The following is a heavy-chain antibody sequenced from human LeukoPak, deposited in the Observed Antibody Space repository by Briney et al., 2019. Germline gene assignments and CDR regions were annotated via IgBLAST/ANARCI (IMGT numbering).Heavy chain of an antibody. J-gene: IGHJ1*01. Sequence: GGSLRLSCAASGFTFSSYWMSWVRQAPGKGREGVAHIKQDGSEKYYVGSVKGRFTISRDNAKNSLYLQMNSLRAEDTAVYYCAREDGDYAMVRFQHWGQGTLVTVSS. CDR3: AREDGDYAMVRFQH. CDR1: GFTFSSYW. D-gene: IGHD4-17*01. CDR2: IKQDGSEK. V-gene: IGHV3-7*03.